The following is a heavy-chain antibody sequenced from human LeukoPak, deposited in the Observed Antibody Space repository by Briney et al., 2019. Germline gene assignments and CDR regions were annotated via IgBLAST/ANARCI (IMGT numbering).Heavy chain of an antibody. D-gene: IGHD5-24*01. CDR1: GGSISSSTYS. J-gene: IGHJ4*02. CDR2: IYYSGST. V-gene: IGHV4-39*01. CDR3: ARLGNGYNRYYFEY. Sequence: SETLSLTCTVLGGSISSSTYSWGWIRQPPGKGLEWIGNIYYSGSTDYTPSLKMRVLIFVDTSKNQFSLKLRSVTAADTAVYDCARLGNGYNRYYFEYWGQGTLVTVSS.